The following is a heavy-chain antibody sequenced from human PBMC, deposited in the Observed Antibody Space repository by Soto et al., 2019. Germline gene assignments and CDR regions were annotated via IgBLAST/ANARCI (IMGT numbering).Heavy chain of an antibody. CDR2: ISPSGTT. V-gene: IGHV4-34*01. CDR3: GTSLGFGTYSEI. CDR1: GRSFSNNY. J-gene: IGHJ4*02. D-gene: IGHD3-10*01. Sequence: PSETLSLTCAVYGRSFSNNYWTCFRQPPGKGLEWIGEISPSGTTKYIPSLKSRGTISVDTSRKHFFLKVTCVGAADTAVYYCGTSLGFGTYSEIWGPGTLVTVSS.